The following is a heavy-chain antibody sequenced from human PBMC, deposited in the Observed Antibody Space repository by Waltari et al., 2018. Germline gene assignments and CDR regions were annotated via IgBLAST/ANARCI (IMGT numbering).Heavy chain of an antibody. J-gene: IGHJ3*02. CDR3: ARHEGRGSGSDAFDI. V-gene: IGHV4-38-2*01. Sequence: QVQLQESGPGLVKPSETLSLTCAVSGYSISSGYYWGWIRQPPGKGLEWIGSIYHSGSTYDNPSLKSRVTISVDTSKNQFSLKLSSVTAADTAVYYCARHEGRGSGSDAFDIWGQGTMVTVSS. D-gene: IGHD1-26*01. CDR2: IYHSGST. CDR1: GYSISSGYY.